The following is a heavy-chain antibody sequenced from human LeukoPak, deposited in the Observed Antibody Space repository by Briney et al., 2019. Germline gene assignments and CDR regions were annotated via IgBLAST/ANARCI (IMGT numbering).Heavy chain of an antibody. J-gene: IGHJ3*02. CDR3: AREEVPHGFDI. CDR1: GGSISNYL. V-gene: IGHV4-59*01. CDR2: IYYSGST. Sequence: SETLSLTCTVSGGSISNYLWSWIRQPPGKGLEWIGYIYYSGSTNYNPSLKSRVTILVDTSKNQFSLKLSSVTAADTAVYYCAREEVPHGFDIWGQGTMVTVSS.